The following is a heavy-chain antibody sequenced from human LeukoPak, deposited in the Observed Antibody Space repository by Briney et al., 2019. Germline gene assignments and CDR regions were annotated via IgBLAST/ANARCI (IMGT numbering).Heavy chain of an antibody. J-gene: IGHJ5*02. CDR1: GYAFTSYD. CDR3: ARGHEYSTRRYWFDP. CDR2: MNPNSGNS. V-gene: IGHV1-8*03. D-gene: IGHD2-2*01. Sequence: ASVKVSCKASGYAFTSYDINWVRQATGQGLEWMGWMNPNSGNSGFAQNFQGRVTITRDTSISTAYMELSSLRSVDTAMYYCARGHEYSTRRYWFDPWGQGTLVTVSS.